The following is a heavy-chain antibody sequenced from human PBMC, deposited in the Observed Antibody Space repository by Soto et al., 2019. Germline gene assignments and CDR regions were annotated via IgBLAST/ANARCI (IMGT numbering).Heavy chain of an antibody. J-gene: IGHJ4*02. CDR1: GFTFSSYS. Sequence: GGSLRLSCAASGFTFSSYSMNWVRQAPGKGLEWVSSISSSSSYIYYADSVKGRFTISRDNAKNSLYLQMNSLRAEDTAVYYCARVGASWYGEFGYWGQGTLVTVSS. V-gene: IGHV3-21*01. CDR3: ARVGASWYGEFGY. D-gene: IGHD6-13*01. CDR2: ISSSSSYI.